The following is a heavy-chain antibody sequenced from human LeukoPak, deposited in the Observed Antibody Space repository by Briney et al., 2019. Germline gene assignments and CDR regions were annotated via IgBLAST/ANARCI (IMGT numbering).Heavy chain of an antibody. CDR1: GFTFSSYS. Sequence: PGGSLRLSCAASGFTFSSYSMNWVRQAPGKGLEWVSSISSSSSYIYYADSVKGRFTISRDNAKNSLYLQMNSLRAEDTAVYYCARDGDYYYDSSGYPLESAFDIWGQGTMVTVSS. D-gene: IGHD3-22*01. CDR3: ARDGDYYYDSSGYPLESAFDI. CDR2: ISSSSSYI. J-gene: IGHJ3*02. V-gene: IGHV3-21*01.